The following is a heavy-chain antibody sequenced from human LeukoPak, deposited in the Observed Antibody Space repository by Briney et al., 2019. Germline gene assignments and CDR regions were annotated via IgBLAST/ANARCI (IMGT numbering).Heavy chain of an antibody. CDR1: GFTFSNYW. Sequence: GGSLRLSCAASGFTFSNYWMSWVRQAPGKGLEWVSSISSTSSYIHYADSVKGRFTISRDNAKNSLYLQMNSLRAEDTALYYCAKAIAVAGTYYFDYWGQGALVTVSS. J-gene: IGHJ4*02. CDR3: AKAIAVAGTYYFDY. V-gene: IGHV3-21*04. CDR2: ISSTSSYI. D-gene: IGHD6-19*01.